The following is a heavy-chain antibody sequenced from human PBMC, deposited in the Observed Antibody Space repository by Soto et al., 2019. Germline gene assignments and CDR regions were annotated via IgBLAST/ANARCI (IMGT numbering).Heavy chain of an antibody. CDR3: ARSDEKQWLVHY. Sequence: GGSLRLSCAASGFTFSSYAMHWVRQAPGKGLEWVAVISYDGSNKYYADSVKGRFTISRDNSKNTLYLQMNSLRAEDTAVYYCARSDEKQWLVHYWGQGTLVTVSS. V-gene: IGHV3-30*04. D-gene: IGHD6-19*01. CDR1: GFTFSSYA. J-gene: IGHJ4*02. CDR2: ISYDGSNK.